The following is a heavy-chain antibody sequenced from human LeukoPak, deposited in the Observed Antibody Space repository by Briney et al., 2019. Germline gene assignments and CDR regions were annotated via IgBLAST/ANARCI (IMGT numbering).Heavy chain of an antibody. D-gene: IGHD2-2*01. V-gene: IGHV3-30*18. Sequence: GGSLRLSCAASGFTFSSYGMHWVRQAPGKGLEWVAVISYDGSNKYYADSVKGRFTISRDNSKNTLYLQMNSLRAEDTAVYYCAKFVEVWDAGSAFDIWGQGTMVTVSS. CDR3: AKFVEVWDAGSAFDI. CDR2: ISYDGSNK. CDR1: GFTFSSYG. J-gene: IGHJ3*02.